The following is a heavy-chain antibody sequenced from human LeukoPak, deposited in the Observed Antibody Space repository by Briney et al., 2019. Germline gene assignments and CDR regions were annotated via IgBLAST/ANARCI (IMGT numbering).Heavy chain of an antibody. CDR2: INPKSGDT. CDR1: GYIFTGHY. D-gene: IGHD1-14*01. Sequence: ASVKVSCKASGYIFTGHYMHWARQAPGQGLEWMGWINPKSGDTNSAQNFQGRVTMTRDTSITTVSMELSRLRRDDTAVYYCAREGRDRSDTAAFDYWGQGTLVTVST. J-gene: IGHJ4*02. V-gene: IGHV1-2*02. CDR3: AREGRDRSDTAAFDY.